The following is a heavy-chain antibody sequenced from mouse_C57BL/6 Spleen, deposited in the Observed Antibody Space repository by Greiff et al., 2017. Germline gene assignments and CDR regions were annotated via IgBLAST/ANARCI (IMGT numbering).Heavy chain of an antibody. J-gene: IGHJ2*01. CDR2: IDPSDSYT. V-gene: IGHV1-50*01. CDR3: ARRAQATLYFDY. CDR1: GYTFTSYW. D-gene: IGHD3-2*02. Sequence: VQLKQPGAELVKPGASVKLSCKASGYTFTSYWMQWVKQRPGQGLEWIGEIDPSDSYTNYNQKFKGKATLTVDTSSSTAYMQLSSLTSEDSAVYYCARRAQATLYFDYWGQGTTLTVSS.